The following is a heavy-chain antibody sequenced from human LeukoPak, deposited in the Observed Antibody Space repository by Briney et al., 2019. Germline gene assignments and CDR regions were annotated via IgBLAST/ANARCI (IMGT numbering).Heavy chain of an antibody. D-gene: IGHD3-3*01. Sequence: GGSLRLSCAASGFSFSTYGMSWVRQAPGKGLEWVSSISNSGGSTDYTDSVKGRFTISRDNSKNTVYLQMNNLRVEDMAVYYCAKAQRGFDDFWSGYYYWGQGTLVTVSS. CDR1: GFSFSTYG. CDR3: AKAQRGFDDFWSGYYY. V-gene: IGHV3-23*01. J-gene: IGHJ4*02. CDR2: ISNSGGST.